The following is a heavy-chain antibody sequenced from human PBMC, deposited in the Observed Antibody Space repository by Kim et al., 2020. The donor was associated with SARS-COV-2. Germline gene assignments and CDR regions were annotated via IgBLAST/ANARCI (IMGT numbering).Heavy chain of an antibody. CDR3: ARGGGLYGLIDY. V-gene: IGHV4-4*07. D-gene: IGHD4-17*01. Sequence: SETLSLTCTVSGDSISSYYWSWIRQPAGKGLEWIGRIYTSGSTNYNPSLKSRFTMSVDTSKNQFSLKLSSVTAADTAVYYCARGGGLYGLIDYWGQGTLVTVSS. CDR1: GDSISSYY. J-gene: IGHJ4*02. CDR2: IYTSGST.